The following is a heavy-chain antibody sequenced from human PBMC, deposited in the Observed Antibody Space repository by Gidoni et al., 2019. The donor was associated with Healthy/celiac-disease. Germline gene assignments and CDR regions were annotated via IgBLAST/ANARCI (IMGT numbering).Heavy chain of an antibody. J-gene: IGHJ3*02. CDR3: ARDGGGYCSGGSCYSGAFDI. CDR2: IWYDGSNK. CDR1: GFTFSSYG. D-gene: IGHD2-15*01. V-gene: IGHV3-33*01. Sequence: QVQLVESGGGVVQPGRSLRLSCAASGFTFSSYGMPWVRQAPGKGLGWVAVIWYDGSNKYYADSVKGRFTISRDNSKNTLYLQMNSLRAEDTAVYYCARDGGGYCSGGSCYSGAFDIWGQGTMVTVSS.